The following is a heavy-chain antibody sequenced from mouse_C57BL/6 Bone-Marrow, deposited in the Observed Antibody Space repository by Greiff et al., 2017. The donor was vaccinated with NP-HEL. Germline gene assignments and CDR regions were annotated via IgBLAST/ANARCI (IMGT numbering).Heavy chain of an antibody. V-gene: IGHV1-78*01. J-gene: IGHJ3*01. CDR2: IYPRDGST. CDR3: ARNAYYSNYGFAY. D-gene: IGHD2-5*01. Sequence: VQLQQSDAELVKPGASVKISCKASGYTFTDHTIHWMKQRPEQGLEWIGYIYPRDGSTKYNEKFKGKATLTADKSSSTAYMQLNSLTSEDSAVYFCARNAYYSNYGFAYWGQGTLVTVSA. CDR1: GYTFTDHT.